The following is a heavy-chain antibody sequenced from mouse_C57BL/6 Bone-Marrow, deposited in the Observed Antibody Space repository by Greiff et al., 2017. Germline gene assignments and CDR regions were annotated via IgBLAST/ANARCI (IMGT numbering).Heavy chain of an antibody. Sequence: QVHVKQPGAELVKPGASVKLSCKASGYTFTSYWMQWVKQRPGQGLEWIGEIDPSDSYTNYNQKFKGKAPLTVDTSSSTAYMQLSSLPSEDSAVYYCAREVTGTDYAMDYWGQGTSVTVSS. J-gene: IGHJ4*01. CDR2: IDPSDSYT. CDR1: GYTFTSYW. V-gene: IGHV1-50*01. D-gene: IGHD4-1*01. CDR3: AREVTGTDYAMDY.